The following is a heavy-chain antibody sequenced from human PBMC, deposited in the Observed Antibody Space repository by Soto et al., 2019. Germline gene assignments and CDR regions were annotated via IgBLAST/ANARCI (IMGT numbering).Heavy chain of an antibody. CDR2: IGPESGAT. CDR1: GYTFTGHY. Sequence: ASVKVSCKASGYTFTGHYIHWVRQAPEQGPEWMGEIGPESGATRYAQKFQGRVTMTRDTSITTVYMELKNLSPDDTAVYYCGKGRSGQIVVFYWGQGTPVTVSS. J-gene: IGHJ4*02. V-gene: IGHV1-2*02. CDR3: GKGRSGQIVVFY. D-gene: IGHD1-26*01.